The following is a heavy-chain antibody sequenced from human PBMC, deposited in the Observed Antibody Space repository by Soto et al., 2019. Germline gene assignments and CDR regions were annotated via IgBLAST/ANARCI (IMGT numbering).Heavy chain of an antibody. J-gene: IGHJ6*03. Sequence: GGSLRLSCAASGFTFSIYAMNWARQAPGKGLEWVSLISDSGDNIYYVDSVKGRFTISRDNSKNTLYLQMNSLRAEDTAIYYCAKAPFIAASPWYHYYYMDVWGKGTTVTVSS. D-gene: IGHD6-6*01. CDR1: GFTFSIYA. CDR3: AKAPFIAASPWYHYYYMDV. CDR2: ISDSGDNI. V-gene: IGHV3-23*01.